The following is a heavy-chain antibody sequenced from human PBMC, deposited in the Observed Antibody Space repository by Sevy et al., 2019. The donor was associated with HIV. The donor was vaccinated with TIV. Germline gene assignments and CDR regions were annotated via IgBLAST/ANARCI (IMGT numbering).Heavy chain of an antibody. J-gene: IGHJ4*02. V-gene: IGHV4-39*01. D-gene: IGHD5-18*01. CDR1: GGSISSSSYY. Sequence: SETLSLTCTVSGGSISSSSYYWGWIRQPPGKGLEWIGSIYYSGSTYYNPSLKSRVTISVDTSKNQFPLKLGSVTAADTAVYYCAGPVVDTAMANFDYWGQGTLVTVSS. CDR2: IYYSGST. CDR3: AGPVVDTAMANFDY.